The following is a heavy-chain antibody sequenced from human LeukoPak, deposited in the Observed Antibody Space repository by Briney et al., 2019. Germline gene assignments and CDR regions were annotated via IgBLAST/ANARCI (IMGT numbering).Heavy chain of an antibody. Sequence: GGSLRLSCAASGFTVSSYGMHWVRQAPGKGLEWVAVIWYDGSNKYYADSVKGRFTISRDNSKNTLYLQMNSLRAEDTAVYYCARYGYSGYVHYFDYWGQGTLVTVSS. V-gene: IGHV3-33*01. CDR2: IWYDGSNK. CDR1: GFTVSSYG. D-gene: IGHD5-12*01. J-gene: IGHJ4*02. CDR3: ARYGYSGYVHYFDY.